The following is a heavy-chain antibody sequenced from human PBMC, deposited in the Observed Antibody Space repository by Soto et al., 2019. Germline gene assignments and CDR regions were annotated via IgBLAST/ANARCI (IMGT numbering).Heavy chain of an antibody. CDR1: GYSISSGYF. CDR2: IHHRGST. D-gene: IGHD1-26*01. CDR3: AREVGATARAFDY. V-gene: IGHV4-38-2*02. Sequence: PSETLSLTCAVSGYSISSGYFWGWIRQPPGKGLEWIGSIHHRGSTYYNPSLKSRVTISVDTSKNQFSLKLTSVTAAGTAVYFCAREVGATARAFDYWGQGALVTVSS. J-gene: IGHJ4*02.